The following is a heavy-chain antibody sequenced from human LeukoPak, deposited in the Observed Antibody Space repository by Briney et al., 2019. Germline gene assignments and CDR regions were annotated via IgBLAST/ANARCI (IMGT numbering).Heavy chain of an antibody. V-gene: IGHV4-39*07. CDR2: IYYSGST. CDR3: ARDNRWELLGLDAFDI. J-gene: IGHJ3*02. Sequence: SETLSLTCTVSGGSISSSSYYWGWIRQPPGKGLEWIGSIYYSGSTYYNPSLKSRVTISVDTSKNQFSLKLSSVTAADTAVYYCARDNRWELLGLDAFDIWGQGTMVTVSS. CDR1: GGSISSSSYY. D-gene: IGHD1-26*01.